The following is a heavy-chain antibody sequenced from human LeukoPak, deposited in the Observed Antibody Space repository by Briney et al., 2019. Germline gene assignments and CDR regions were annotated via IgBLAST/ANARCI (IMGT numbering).Heavy chain of an antibody. D-gene: IGHD1-26*01. V-gene: IGHV4-39*07. CDR3: ARGTYSGSYRFDY. J-gene: IGHJ4*02. CDR1: GGSISSSPYY. CDR2: ISYTGTT. Sequence: SETLSLTCTVSGGSISSSPYYWSWIRQPPGKGLEWIATISYTGTTYYNPSLKSRVTISVDTSKNQFSLKLSSVTAADTAVYYCARGTYSGSYRFDYWGQGTLVTVSS.